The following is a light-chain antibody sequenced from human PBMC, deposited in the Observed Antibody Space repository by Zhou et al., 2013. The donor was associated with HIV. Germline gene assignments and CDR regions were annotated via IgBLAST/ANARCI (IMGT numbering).Light chain of an antibody. Sequence: QSALTQPASVSGSPGQSIAISCTGTSSDVGSYNRVSWYQQSPGTGPKLMIYEVSNRPSGVPDRFSGSKSGNTASLTISGLQAEDEADYYCSSYSSSSTPYVFGTGTKVTVL. J-gene: IGLJ1*01. CDR1: SSDVGSYNR. CDR3: SSYSSSSTPYV. V-gene: IGLV2-18*02. CDR2: EVS.